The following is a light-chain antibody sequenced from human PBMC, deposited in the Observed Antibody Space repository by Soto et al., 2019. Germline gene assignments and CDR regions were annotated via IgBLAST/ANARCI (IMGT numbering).Light chain of an antibody. CDR2: DVA. Sequence: QSALTQPASVSGSPGQSITISCTGTSSDIGGYNFVSWYQQHPGKAPKLIIYDVANRPSGVSNRFSGSKSGNTASLTISGLQAEDEADYYCSLYTSISTLGVFGGGTKLTVL. V-gene: IGLV2-14*03. J-gene: IGLJ3*02. CDR1: SSDIGGYNF. CDR3: SLYTSISTLGV.